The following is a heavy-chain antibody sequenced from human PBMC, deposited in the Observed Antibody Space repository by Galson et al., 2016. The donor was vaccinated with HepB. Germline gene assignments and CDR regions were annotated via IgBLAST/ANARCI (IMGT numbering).Heavy chain of an antibody. D-gene: IGHD5-18*01. J-gene: IGHJ4*02. CDR1: GGTFTTYA. V-gene: IGHV1-69*13. Sequence: SVKVSCKAPGGTFTTYAITWVRQAPGQGLEWMGGIMPMSAATHYPKKFQGSVTFTADDSTSTAYMEHRSLRPADTAVYYCATTPLNTALVPRFESWGQGTLVTVSS. CDR2: IMPMSAAT. CDR3: ATTPLNTALVPRFES.